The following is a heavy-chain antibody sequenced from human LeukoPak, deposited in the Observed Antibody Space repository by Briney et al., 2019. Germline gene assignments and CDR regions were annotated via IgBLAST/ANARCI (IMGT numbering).Heavy chain of an antibody. CDR3: ARVSFDSGWYFDY. Sequence: GGSVRLSCAASGFTFSDHYMDWVRQAPGKGLEWVGLTRDKANSYTTEYAASVKGRFTISRDNSQSLLNLQMNSLKTEDTAVYYCARVSFDSGWYFDYWGQGTLVTVPS. CDR2: TRDKANSYTT. CDR1: GFTFSDHY. J-gene: IGHJ4*02. V-gene: IGHV3-72*01. D-gene: IGHD6-19*01.